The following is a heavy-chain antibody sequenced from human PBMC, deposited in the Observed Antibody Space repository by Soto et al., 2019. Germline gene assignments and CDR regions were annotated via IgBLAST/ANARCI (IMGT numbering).Heavy chain of an antibody. CDR1: GFTFSSYA. D-gene: IGHD3-16*01. CDR3: ARYVGY. J-gene: IGHJ4*02. Sequence: GGSLRLSCAASGFTFSSYAMHWVRQAPGKGLEWVAVISYDGSNKYYADSVKGRFTISRDNSKNTLYLQMNSLRAEDTAVYYCARYVGYWGQGTLVTVSS. CDR2: ISYDGSNK. V-gene: IGHV3-30-3*01.